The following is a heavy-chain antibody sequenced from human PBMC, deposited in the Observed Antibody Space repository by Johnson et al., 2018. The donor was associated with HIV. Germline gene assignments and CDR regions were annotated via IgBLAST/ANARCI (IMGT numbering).Heavy chain of an antibody. Sequence: QVQLVESGGGVVQPGRSLRLSCAASGFTFSSYAMHWVRQAPGKGLEWVAVISYDGSNKYYADSVKGRFTISRDNSKNTLYLQMNSLRAEDTAVYSCARAAYVHYDILTGPPLEDAFDIWGQGTMVTVSS. J-gene: IGHJ3*02. V-gene: IGHV3-30*04. CDR3: ARAAYVHYDILTGPPLEDAFDI. CDR2: ISYDGSNK. D-gene: IGHD3-9*01. CDR1: GFTFSSYA.